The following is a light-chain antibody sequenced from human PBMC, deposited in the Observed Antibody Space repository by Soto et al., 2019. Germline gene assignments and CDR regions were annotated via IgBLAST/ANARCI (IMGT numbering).Light chain of an antibody. V-gene: IGLV2-14*01. CDR2: DVS. CDR3: SSYTSSSTDWV. J-gene: IGLJ3*02. Sequence: QSVLTQPASVSGSPGQSITISCTGTSSDVGGYNHVSWYQQHPGKAPKLMIYDVSNRPSGVSNRFSGSKSGNTASLTISGLQAEDEADYYCSSYTSSSTDWVFGGGTQLTVL. CDR1: SSDVGGYNH.